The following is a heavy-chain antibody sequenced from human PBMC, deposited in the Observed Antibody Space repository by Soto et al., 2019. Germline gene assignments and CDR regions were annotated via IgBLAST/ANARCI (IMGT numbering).Heavy chain of an antibody. CDR1: GGSFSGYY. D-gene: IGHD2-15*01. V-gene: IGHV4-34*01. J-gene: IGHJ4*02. Sequence: QVQLQQWGAGLLKPSETLSLTCAVYGGSFSGYYWSWIRQPPGKGLEWIGEINHSGSTNYNPSLKMRVTITVDSSKNQFFLKLSSVPAADTAVYYCARVGSYYCSGGSCYSFFFDYWGQGTLVTVSS. CDR3: ARVGSYYCSGGSCYSFFFDY. CDR2: INHSGST.